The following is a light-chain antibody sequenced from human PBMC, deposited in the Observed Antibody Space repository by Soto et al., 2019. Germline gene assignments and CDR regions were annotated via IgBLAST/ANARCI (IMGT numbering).Light chain of an antibody. CDR1: QSVSSN. CDR3: QQYNVWPLT. V-gene: IGKV3-15*01. Sequence: EIVMTQSPATLSVSPGERATLSCRASQSVSSNLAWYQQKPGQTPKLLIYVASTRATDIPARFSGSGSGTEFNLTLSSLQYEDFAVYYCQQYNVWPLTFGEGPKVEFK. CDR2: VAS. J-gene: IGKJ4*01.